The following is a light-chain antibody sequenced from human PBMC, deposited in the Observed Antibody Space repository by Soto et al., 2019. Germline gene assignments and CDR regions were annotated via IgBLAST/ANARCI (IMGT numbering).Light chain of an antibody. Sequence: EIVLTQSPGTLSLSPGERATLSCRASQSLSTYLAWYQQRPGQAPRLLIYDASNRATGIPARFSGSGSGTDFTLTSSSLEPEDFAVYYCQQRSAWPLTFGGGTKVEIK. CDR2: DAS. CDR1: QSLSTY. CDR3: QQRSAWPLT. J-gene: IGKJ4*01. V-gene: IGKV3-11*01.